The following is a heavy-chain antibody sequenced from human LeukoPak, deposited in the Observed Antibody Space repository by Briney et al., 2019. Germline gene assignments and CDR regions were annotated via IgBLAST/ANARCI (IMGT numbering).Heavy chain of an antibody. CDR3: ARVSPNTVTTLQYFDY. CDR2: FSWNSGSI. Sequence: GGSLKLSCAACGFTFEDYALHLVRAAPGKGPGWGSGFSWNSGSIGYADSVKGRFTISRDNAKNSLYLQMNSLRAEDTAVYYCARVSPNTVTTLQYFDYWGQGTLVTVSS. V-gene: IGHV3-9*01. D-gene: IGHD4-17*01. J-gene: IGHJ4*02. CDR1: GFTFEDYA.